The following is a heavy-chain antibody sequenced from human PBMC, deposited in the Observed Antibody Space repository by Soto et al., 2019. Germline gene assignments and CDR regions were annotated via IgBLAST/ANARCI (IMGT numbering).Heavy chain of an antibody. CDR3: ARDGTYNWV. D-gene: IGHD1-1*01. CDR1: GFTVSNNY. J-gene: IGHJ4*02. CDR2: IYSGGAT. Sequence: EAGGGLVQPGGSLRLSCAASGFTVSNNYMRWVRQAPGKGLEWVSLIYSGGATYYADSVKGRFTISRDNSKNTLYLQMNSLRAEATAVYYCARDGTYNWVGGQGILVTVSS. V-gene: IGHV3-66*01.